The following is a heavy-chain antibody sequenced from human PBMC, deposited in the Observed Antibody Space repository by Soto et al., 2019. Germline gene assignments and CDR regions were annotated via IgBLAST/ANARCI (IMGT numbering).Heavy chain of an antibody. J-gene: IGHJ6*02. V-gene: IGHV1-69*13. CDR3: ADLRFLGWPHIPSGMEV. CDR2: IIPIFGTA. Sequence: GASVKVSCKASGGTFSSYAISWVRQAPGQGLEWMGGIIPIFGTANYAQKFQGRVTITADESTSTAYMELSSLRSEDTAVYYCADLRFLGWPHIPSGMEVWAKGPRSPSP. CDR1: GGTFSSYA. D-gene: IGHD3-3*01.